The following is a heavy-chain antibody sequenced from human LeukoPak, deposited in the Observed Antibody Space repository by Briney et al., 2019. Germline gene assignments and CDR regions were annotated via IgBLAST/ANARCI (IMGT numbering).Heavy chain of an antibody. CDR1: GYTFTGYY. J-gene: IGHJ4*02. D-gene: IGHD6-13*01. Sequence: GASVKVSCKASGYTFTGYYMHWVRQAPGQGLEWMGWINPNSGGTNYAQKFQGWVTMTRDTSISTAYMELSRLRSDDTAVYYCARGGSSWSPVFDYWGQGTLVTVSS. V-gene: IGHV1-2*04. CDR3: ARGGSSWSPVFDY. CDR2: INPNSGGT.